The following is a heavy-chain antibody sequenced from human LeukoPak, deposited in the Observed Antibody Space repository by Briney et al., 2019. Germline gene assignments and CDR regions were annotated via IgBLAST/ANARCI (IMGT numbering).Heavy chain of an antibody. CDR1: GGSISSSSYY. CDR2: IYYSGST. D-gene: IGHD6-19*01. J-gene: IGHJ4*02. CDR3: ARSSRRGWYGTDY. Sequence: PSETLSLTCTVSGGSISSSSYYWGWIRQPPGKGLEWIGSIYYSGSTYYNPSLKSRVTISVDTSKNQFSLKLSSVTAADTAVYYCARSSRRGWYGTDYWGQGTLVTVSS. V-gene: IGHV4-39*01.